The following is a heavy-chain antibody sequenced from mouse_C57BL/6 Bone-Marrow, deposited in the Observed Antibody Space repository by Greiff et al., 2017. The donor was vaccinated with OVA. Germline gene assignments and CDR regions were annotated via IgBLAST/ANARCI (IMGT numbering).Heavy chain of an antibody. D-gene: IGHD4-1*01. CDR1: GFSLSTSGMG. CDR3: ARRVQLTGTYYFDY. CDR2: IYWDDDK. Sequence: QVTLKESGPGILQSSQTLSLTCSFSGFSLSTSGMGVSWIRQPSGKGLEWLAHIYWDDDKRYNPSLKSRLTISKDTSRNQVFLKITSVDTADTATYYCARRVQLTGTYYFDYWGQGTTLTVSS. V-gene: IGHV8-12*01. J-gene: IGHJ2*01.